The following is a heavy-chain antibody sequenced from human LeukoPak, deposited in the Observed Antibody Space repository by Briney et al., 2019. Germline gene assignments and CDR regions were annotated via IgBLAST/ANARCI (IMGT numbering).Heavy chain of an antibody. D-gene: IGHD4/OR15-4a*01. V-gene: IGHV3-7*01. CDR1: GFTFRSYW. CDR3: ARDGAPFDS. CDR2: IKQDGSEK. Sequence: GGSLRLSCAASGFTFRSYWMSWVRQAPGKGLEWVANIKQDGSEKYYVDSVKGRCTISRDNAKNSLYLQMNSLRAEDTAVYYCARDGAPFDSWGRGTLVTVSS. J-gene: IGHJ4*02.